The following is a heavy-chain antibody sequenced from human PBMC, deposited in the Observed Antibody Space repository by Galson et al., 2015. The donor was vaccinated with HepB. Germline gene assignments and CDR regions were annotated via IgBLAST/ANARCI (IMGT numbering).Heavy chain of an antibody. J-gene: IGHJ3*02. CDR3: AKYPPYDYIWGDRGGGI. Sequence: SLRLSCAASGFTFSSYAMSWVRQAPGKGLEWVSAISGSGGSTYYADSVKGRFTISRDNSKNTLYLQMNSLRAEDTAVYYCAKYPPYDYIWGDRGGGIWGQGTTVTVSS. V-gene: IGHV3-23*01. CDR2: ISGSGGST. CDR1: GFTFSSYA. D-gene: IGHD3-16*01.